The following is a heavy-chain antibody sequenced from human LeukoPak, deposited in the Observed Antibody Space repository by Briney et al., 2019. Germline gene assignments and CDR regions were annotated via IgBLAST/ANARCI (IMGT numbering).Heavy chain of an antibody. D-gene: IGHD1-26*01. J-gene: IGHJ4*02. V-gene: IGHV3-23*01. CDR2: ISGNGGST. Sequence: GGSLRLSCAASGFTFSNYAMNWVRQAPGEGREWVSTISGNGGSTYYADSVKGRFTISRDNSKNTLYLQMNSLRAEDTAVYYCAKEVYSGGLYVGFDYWGQGTLVTVSS. CDR1: GFTFSNYA. CDR3: AKEVYSGGLYVGFDY.